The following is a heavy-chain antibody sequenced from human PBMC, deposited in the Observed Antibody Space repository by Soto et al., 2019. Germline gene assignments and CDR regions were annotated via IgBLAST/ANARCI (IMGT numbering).Heavy chain of an antibody. CDR3: ASLPARGIVLVPAASFYGMDV. Sequence: QVQLVQSGAVVKKPGSSVKVSCKASGGTFSSYAISWVRQAPGQGLEWMGGIIPIFGTANYAQKFQGRVTITADESTSTAYMELSSLRSEDTAVYYCASLPARGIVLVPAASFYGMDVWGQGTTVTVSS. J-gene: IGHJ6*02. CDR1: GGTFSSYA. D-gene: IGHD2-2*01. CDR2: IIPIFGTA. V-gene: IGHV1-69*12.